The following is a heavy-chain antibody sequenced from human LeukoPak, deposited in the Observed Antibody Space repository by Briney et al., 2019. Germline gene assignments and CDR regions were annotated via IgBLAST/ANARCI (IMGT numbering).Heavy chain of an antibody. D-gene: IGHD1-26*01. Sequence: GGSLRLSCAASGFTFNSYWMSWVRQAPGKGLEWVANIDPDGSEKQYGDSVKGRLTTSRDNAKNSLYLQMNSLRAEDTAVYYCAKVSWASRRNSGNYPFDSWGQGTLVTVSS. CDR3: AKVSWASRRNSGNYPFDS. V-gene: IGHV3-7*03. CDR1: GFTFNSYW. CDR2: IDPDGSEK. J-gene: IGHJ4*02.